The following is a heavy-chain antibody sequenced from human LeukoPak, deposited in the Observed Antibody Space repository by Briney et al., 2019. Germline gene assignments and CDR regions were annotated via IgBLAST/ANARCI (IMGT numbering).Heavy chain of an antibody. CDR1: GFTVSSNY. Sequence: GGSLRLSCAASGFTVSSNYMSWVRQAPGKGLEWVSVIYSGGSTYYADSVKGRFTISRDNSKNTLYLQMNSLRAEDTAVYYCARQLWGRRWFDPWGQGTLVTVSS. J-gene: IGHJ5*02. CDR3: ARQLWGRRWFDP. V-gene: IGHV3-66*04. D-gene: IGHD5-18*01. CDR2: IYSGGST.